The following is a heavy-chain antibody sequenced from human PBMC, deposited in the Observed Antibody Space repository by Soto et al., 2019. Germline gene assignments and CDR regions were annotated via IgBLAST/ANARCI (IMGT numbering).Heavy chain of an antibody. CDR2: IYYSGST. Sequence: LSLPCTVSGGSISSGGYYWSWIRQHPGKGLEWIGYIYYSGSTYYNPSLKSRVTMSVDTSKNQFSLNLSSVTAADTAVYYCAREVPTPYYFDYWGQGTLVTVSS. J-gene: IGHJ4*02. CDR1: GGSISSGGYY. CDR3: AREVPTPYYFDY. V-gene: IGHV4-31*03.